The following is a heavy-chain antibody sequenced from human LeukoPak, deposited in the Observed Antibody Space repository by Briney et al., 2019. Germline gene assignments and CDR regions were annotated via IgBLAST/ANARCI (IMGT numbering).Heavy chain of an antibody. CDR2: IIPIFGTA. J-gene: IGHJ6*02. CDR3: ARDYDFWSGLRQYYYGMDV. V-gene: IGHV1-69*13. CDR1: GGTFSSYA. D-gene: IGHD3-3*01. Sequence: SVKVTCKASGGTFSSYAISWVRQAPGQGLEWMGGIIPIFGTANYAQKFQGRVTITADESTSTAYMELSSLRSEDTAVYYCARDYDFWSGLRQYYYGMDVWGQGTTVTVSS.